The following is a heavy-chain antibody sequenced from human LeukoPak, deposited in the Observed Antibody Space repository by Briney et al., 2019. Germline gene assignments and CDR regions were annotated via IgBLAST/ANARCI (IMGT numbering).Heavy chain of an antibody. CDR1: GFTFDDYA. D-gene: IGHD4-17*01. CDR2: ISGSGGST. CDR3: ARDQEVGGYGDYAAFDY. V-gene: IGHV3-9*01. Sequence: GGSLRLSCAASGFTFDDYAMHWVRQAPGKGLEWVSAISGSGGSTYYADSVKGRFTISRDNAKNSLYLQMNSLRAEDTAVYYCARDQEVGGYGDYAAFDYWGQGTLVTVSS. J-gene: IGHJ4*02.